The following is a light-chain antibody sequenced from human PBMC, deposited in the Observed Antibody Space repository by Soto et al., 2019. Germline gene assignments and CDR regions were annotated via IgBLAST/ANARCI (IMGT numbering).Light chain of an antibody. CDR3: QQRSNWHPEVT. CDR1: QSVSSY. Sequence: LAQTTATECWSGEERATLSSRAIQSVSSYLAWYQQKPGQAPRLLIYDASNRATGIPARFSGSGSGTDFTITFVCLVPKDFALYYCQQRSNWHPEVTFGGGTKVDIK. V-gene: IGKV3-11*01. CDR2: DAS. J-gene: IGKJ4*01.